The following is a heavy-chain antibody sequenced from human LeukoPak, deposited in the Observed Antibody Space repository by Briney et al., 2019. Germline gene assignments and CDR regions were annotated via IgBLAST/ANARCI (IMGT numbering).Heavy chain of an antibody. CDR3: ARDSGASSSRLPFDY. J-gene: IGHJ4*02. D-gene: IGHD6-6*01. Sequence: KPGGSLRLSCAASGFTFSDHYMSWIRQAPGKGLEWVSYISSSGSTIYYADSVKGRFTISRDNAKNSLYLQMNSLRAEDTAVYYCARDSGASSSRLPFDYWGQGTLVTVSS. CDR1: GFTFSDHY. CDR2: ISSSGSTI. V-gene: IGHV3-11*01.